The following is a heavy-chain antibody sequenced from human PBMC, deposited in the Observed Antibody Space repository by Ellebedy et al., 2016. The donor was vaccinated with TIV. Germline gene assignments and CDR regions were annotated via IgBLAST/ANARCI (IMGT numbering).Heavy chain of an antibody. Sequence: SETLSLTXNVSGGSISRNYWSWIRQPPGKGLEWIGYIYHSRGTNYNPSLKGRVTISIDTSRNQFSLKLRSVTAADTAVYYCAREILLGISRWFDPWGQGTLVTVSS. J-gene: IGHJ5*02. CDR3: AREILLGISRWFDP. D-gene: IGHD7-27*01. CDR2: IYHSRGT. CDR1: GGSISRNY. V-gene: IGHV4-59*12.